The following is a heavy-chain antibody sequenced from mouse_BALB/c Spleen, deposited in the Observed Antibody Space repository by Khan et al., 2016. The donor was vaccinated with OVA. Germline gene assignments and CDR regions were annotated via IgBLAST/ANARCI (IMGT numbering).Heavy chain of an antibody. CDR1: GFSLTNYG. CDR2: IWSDGST. J-gene: IGHJ4*01. V-gene: IGHV2-6*02. Sequence: VQLVESGPGLVAPSQSLSITCTVSGFSLTNYGVHWVRQPPGKGLEWLVVIWSDGSTNYNSVLKSRLSISKDNSKSQVFLKMNSLQTDDTAIYXCARWFDGYSSLYAMDYWGQGTSVTVSS. CDR3: ARWFDGYSSLYAMDY. D-gene: IGHD2-3*01.